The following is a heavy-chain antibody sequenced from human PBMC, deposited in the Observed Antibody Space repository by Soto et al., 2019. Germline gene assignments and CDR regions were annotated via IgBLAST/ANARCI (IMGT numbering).Heavy chain of an antibody. D-gene: IGHD5-12*01. Sequence: GASVKVSCKASGGTFSSYAISWARRAPGQGLEWMGGIIPIFGTANYAQKFQGRVTITADKSTSTAYMELSSLRSEDTAVYYCARGGIGGYIKRPFDYWGQGTLVTVSS. V-gene: IGHV1-69*06. CDR3: ARGGIGGYIKRPFDY. CDR1: GGTFSSYA. J-gene: IGHJ4*02. CDR2: IIPIFGTA.